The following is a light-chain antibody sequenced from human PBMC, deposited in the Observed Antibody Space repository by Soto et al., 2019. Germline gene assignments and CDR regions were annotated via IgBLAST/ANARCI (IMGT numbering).Light chain of an antibody. Sequence: EIVLTQSPGALSLSPGERATLSCRASQSVTSTYLALYQQKPGQAPRLLIYGTSSRATGTPDRFSGSGSGTDFTLTISSLVPEDFAVYYCQQYGSSPLTFGGGTKVEIK. J-gene: IGKJ4*01. CDR2: GTS. CDR3: QQYGSSPLT. V-gene: IGKV3-20*01. CDR1: QSVTSTY.